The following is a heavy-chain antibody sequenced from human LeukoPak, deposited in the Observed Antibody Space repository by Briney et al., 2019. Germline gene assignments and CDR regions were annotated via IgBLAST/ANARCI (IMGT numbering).Heavy chain of an antibody. CDR1: GGTFSSYA. Sequence: SVKVSCKASGGTFSSYAISWVRQAPGQGLEWMGRIIPILGIANYAQKFQGRVTITADKSTSTAYMELSSLRSEDTAVYYCARDGVRIADAFDIWGQGKMVTVSS. CDR2: IIPILGIA. V-gene: IGHV1-69*04. CDR3: ARDGVRIADAFDI. D-gene: IGHD6-13*01. J-gene: IGHJ3*02.